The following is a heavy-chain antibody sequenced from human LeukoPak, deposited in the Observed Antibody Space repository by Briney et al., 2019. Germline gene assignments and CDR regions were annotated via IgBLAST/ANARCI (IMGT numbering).Heavy chain of an antibody. V-gene: IGHV1-18*01. D-gene: IGHD2-2*01. Sequence: VSVKVSCKASGYTFTSYGISWVRQAPGQGLEWMGWISAYNGNTNYAQKLQGRVTMTTDTSTSTAYMELRSLRSDDTAVYYCALVDCSSTSCQQDFDYWGQGTLVTVSS. CDR2: ISAYNGNT. CDR3: ALVDCSSTSCQQDFDY. CDR1: GYTFTSYG. J-gene: IGHJ4*02.